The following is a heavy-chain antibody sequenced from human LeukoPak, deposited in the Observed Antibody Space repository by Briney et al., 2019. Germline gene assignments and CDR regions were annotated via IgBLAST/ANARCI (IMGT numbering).Heavy chain of an antibody. D-gene: IGHD3-3*01. CDR1: GYTFTSYD. V-gene: IGHV1-8*01. CDR3: ARGYYDFWSGYSYYYYYYYMDV. CDR2: MNPNSGNT. Sequence: ASVKVSCKASGYTFTSYDINWVRQATGQGLEWMGWMNPNSGNTGYAQKFQGRVTMTRNTSISTAYMELSSLRSEDTAVYYRARGYYDFWSGYSYYYYYYYMDVWGKGTTVTVSS. J-gene: IGHJ6*03.